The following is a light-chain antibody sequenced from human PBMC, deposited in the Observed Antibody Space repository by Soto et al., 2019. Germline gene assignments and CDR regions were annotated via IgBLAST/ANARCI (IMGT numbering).Light chain of an antibody. V-gene: IGLV2-14*03. CDR3: SSYTTSSTVL. J-gene: IGLJ2*01. CDR1: SSDVGGYNY. Sequence: QSVLTQPASVSGSPGQSITIPCTGTSSDVGGYNYVSWYQQHPGKAPKLIISDVSNRPSGVSNRFSGSKSGNTASLTISGLQAEDESDYYCSSYTTSSTVLFGGGTQLTVL. CDR2: DVS.